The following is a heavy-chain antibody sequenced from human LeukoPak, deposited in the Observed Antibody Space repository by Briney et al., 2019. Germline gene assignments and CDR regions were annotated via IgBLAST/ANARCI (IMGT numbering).Heavy chain of an antibody. D-gene: IGHD3-16*01. Sequence: GGSLRLSCAASGFTFSSYAMSWVRQAPGKGLEWVSAISGSGGSTYYADSVKGRFTISRDNAENTLYLQMSSLRAEDTAVYYCASRVMAVNGFDIWGQGTMVTVSS. CDR2: ISGSGGST. V-gene: IGHV3-23*01. J-gene: IGHJ3*02. CDR3: ASRVMAVNGFDI. CDR1: GFTFSSYA.